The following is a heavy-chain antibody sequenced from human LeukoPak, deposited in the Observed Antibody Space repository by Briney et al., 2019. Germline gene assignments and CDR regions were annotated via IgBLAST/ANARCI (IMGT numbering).Heavy chain of an antibody. D-gene: IGHD3-22*01. V-gene: IGHV1-18*01. CDR1: GYTFTSCG. CDR3: ARSDSSGYLSFFDY. J-gene: IGHJ4*02. Sequence: ASVKVSCKASGYTFTSCGISWVRQAPGQGLEWMGWISAYNGNTNYAQKLQGRVTMTTDTSTSTAYMELRSLRSDDTAVYYCARSDSSGYLSFFDYWGLGTLVTVSS. CDR2: ISAYNGNT.